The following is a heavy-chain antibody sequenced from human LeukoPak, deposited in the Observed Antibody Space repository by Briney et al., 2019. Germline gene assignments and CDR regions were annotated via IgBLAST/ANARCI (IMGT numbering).Heavy chain of an antibody. D-gene: IGHD3-16*01. V-gene: IGHV3-7*01. Sequence: GGSLRLSCAASGFTFSSYWMSWVRQAPGEGLEWVANIKQDGSEKYYVDSVKGRFTISRDNAKNSLYLQMNSLRAEDTAVYYCARNPGGASFDYWGQGTLVTVSS. CDR2: IKQDGSEK. CDR1: GFTFSSYW. CDR3: ARNPGGASFDY. J-gene: IGHJ4*02.